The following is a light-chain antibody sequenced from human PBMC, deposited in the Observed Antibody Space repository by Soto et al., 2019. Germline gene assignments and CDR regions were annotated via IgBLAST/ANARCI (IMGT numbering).Light chain of an antibody. V-gene: IGLV2-14*01. CDR2: EVS. CDR1: SSDVGGYNS. J-gene: IGLJ1*01. CDR3: SSYTRSSPYV. Sequence: QSALTQPASVSGSPGQSSTISCRGTSSDVGGYNSVSWYQQYPGKAPKLMIYEVSNRPSGVSNRFSGSKSGNTASLTISGLQAEDEADYYCSSYTRSSPYVCVTGTKLTVL.